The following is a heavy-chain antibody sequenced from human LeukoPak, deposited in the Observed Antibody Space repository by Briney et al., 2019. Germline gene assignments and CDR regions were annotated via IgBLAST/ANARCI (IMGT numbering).Heavy chain of an antibody. CDR2: IRYDGSNK. D-gene: IGHD5-12*01. CDR3: ARGGGLVRYGGYWVDY. V-gene: IGHV3-30*02. J-gene: IGHJ4*02. CDR1: GFTFSSYG. Sequence: GGSLRLSCAASGFTFSSYGMHWVRQAPGKGLEWVAFIRYDGSNKYYADSVKGRFTISRDNSKNTLYLQMNSLRAEDTAVYYCARGGGLVRYGGYWVDYWGQGTLVTVSS.